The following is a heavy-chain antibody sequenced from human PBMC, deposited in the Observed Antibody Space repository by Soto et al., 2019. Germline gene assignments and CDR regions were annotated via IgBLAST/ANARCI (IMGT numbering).Heavy chain of an antibody. J-gene: IGHJ3*02. Sequence: SLRLSRAASGFTFRSYSMNSVRQAPGKGLEWVSAISGSGGSTYYADSVKGRFTISRDNSKNTLYLQMNSLRAEDTAVYYCAKGRSQYFYDSSGAYYEAFNISGTGT. CDR1: GFTFRSYS. V-gene: IGHV3-23*01. CDR3: AKGRSQYFYDSSGAYYEAFNI. D-gene: IGHD3-22*01. CDR2: ISGSGGST.